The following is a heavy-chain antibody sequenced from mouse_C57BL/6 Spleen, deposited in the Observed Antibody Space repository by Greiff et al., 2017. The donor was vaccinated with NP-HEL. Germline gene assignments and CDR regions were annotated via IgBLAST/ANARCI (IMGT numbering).Heavy chain of an antibody. CDR2: IYPGDGDT. V-gene: IGHV1-82*01. CDR3: ARGGGAMDY. J-gene: IGHJ4*01. Sequence: QVQLQQSGPELVKPGASVKISCKASGYAFSSSWMNWVKQRPGKGLEWIGRIYPGDGDTNYNGKFKGKATLTADKSSSTAYMQLSSLTSEDSAVYCGARGGGAMDYWGQGTSVTVSS. CDR1: GYAFSSSW.